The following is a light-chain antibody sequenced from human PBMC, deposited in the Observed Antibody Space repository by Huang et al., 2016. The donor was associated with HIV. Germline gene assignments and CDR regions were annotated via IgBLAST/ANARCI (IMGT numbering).Light chain of an antibody. J-gene: IGKJ5*01. Sequence: EIVMTQSPDTLSVFPGERVTLSCRASESVSSSLAWYQQKSGQAPRLLIYEASTRATGIPVRFSGSGSGTEFTLTINSLLSEDFAVYYCQQYNDWPPITFGQGTRLDMK. CDR3: QQYNDWPPIT. V-gene: IGKV3-15*01. CDR2: EAS. CDR1: ESVSSS.